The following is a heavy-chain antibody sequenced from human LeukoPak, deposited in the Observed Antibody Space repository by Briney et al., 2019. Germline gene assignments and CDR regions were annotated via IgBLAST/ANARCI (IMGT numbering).Heavy chain of an antibody. J-gene: IGHJ4*02. CDR1: GGSISSGGYS. CDR3: ARVNKDPRAGGFDY. D-gene: IGHD1-14*01. Sequence: SQTLSLTCAVSGGSISSGGYSWSWIRQPPGKGLEWIGYIYHSGSTYYNPSLKSRVTISVDRSKNQFSLKLSSVTAADTAVYYCARVNKDPRAGGFDYWGQGTLVTVSS. V-gene: IGHV4-30-2*01. CDR2: IYHSGST.